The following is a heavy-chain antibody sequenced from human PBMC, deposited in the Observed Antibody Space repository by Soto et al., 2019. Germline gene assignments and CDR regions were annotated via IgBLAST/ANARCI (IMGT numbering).Heavy chain of an antibody. CDR3: AGEGVAPYYYYDRDG. CDR2: ISSYNGDT. V-gene: IGHV1-18*01. CDR1: GYTFTRSG. J-gene: IGHJ6*02. D-gene: IGHD5-12*01. Sequence: QVQLVQSGAEVKKPGASVKVSCKASGYTFTRSGISWVRQAPGQGPEWMGWISSYNGDTNYAQTFQGRATMNTDTPTSTAYMELRSLRSDDTAVYYCAGEGVAPYYYYDRDGWGQGNPVTVSS.